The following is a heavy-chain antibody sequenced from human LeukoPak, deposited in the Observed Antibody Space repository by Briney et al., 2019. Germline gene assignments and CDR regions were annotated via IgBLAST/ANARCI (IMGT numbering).Heavy chain of an antibody. CDR3: ARVFGYYDSSGYIFDY. V-gene: IGHV4-31*03. CDR2: IYYSGST. D-gene: IGHD3-22*01. CDR1: GGSISSGGYY. Sequence: SETLSPTCTVSGGSISSGGYYWSWIRQHPGKGLEWIGYIYYSGSTYYNPSLKSRVTISVNTSKNQFSLKLSSVTAADTAVYYCARVFGYYDSSGYIFDYWGQGTLVTVSS. J-gene: IGHJ4*02.